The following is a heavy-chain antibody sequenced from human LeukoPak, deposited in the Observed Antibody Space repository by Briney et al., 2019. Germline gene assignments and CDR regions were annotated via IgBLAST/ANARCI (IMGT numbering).Heavy chain of an antibody. J-gene: IGHJ4*02. CDR1: GFAFSSYW. Sequence: PGGSLRLSCAASGFAFSSYWMHWVRQVPGKGLVWVSRINPGGSSTAYADSVKGRFTISRDNAKNTLYLQMNSLRAEDTAVYYCAKEAYSSGWYWLDYWGQGTLVTVSS. V-gene: IGHV3-74*01. CDR3: AKEAYSSGWYWLDY. D-gene: IGHD6-19*01. CDR2: INPGGSST.